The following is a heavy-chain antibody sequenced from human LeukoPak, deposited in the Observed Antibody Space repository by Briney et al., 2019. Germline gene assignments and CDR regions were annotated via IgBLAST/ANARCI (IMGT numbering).Heavy chain of an antibody. CDR1: GFTFNNYG. CDR3: AKAGDYVAYYYYYMDV. J-gene: IGHJ6*03. V-gene: IGHV3-30*18. D-gene: IGHD4-17*01. Sequence: GGSLRLSCVASGFTFNNYGMHWVRQAPGKGLEWVAVISYDGSNKYYADSVKGRFTISRDNSKNTLYLQMNSLRAEDTAVYYCAKAGDYVAYYYYYMDVWGKGTTVTVSS. CDR2: ISYDGSNK.